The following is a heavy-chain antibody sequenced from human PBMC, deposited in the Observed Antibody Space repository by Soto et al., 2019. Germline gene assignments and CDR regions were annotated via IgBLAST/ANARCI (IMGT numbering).Heavy chain of an antibody. V-gene: IGHV3-30*18. Sequence: GGSLRLSCAASGFTFSSHGMHWLRQAPGKGLEWVTVISYDGSNEYYADSVKGRFTIFRDNSKNILYLQMNSLRTEDTAVYYCAKERMEQYQLLPFFDYWGQGTLVTVSS. D-gene: IGHD2-2*01. J-gene: IGHJ4*02. CDR2: ISYDGSNE. CDR3: AKERMEQYQLLPFFDY. CDR1: GFTFSSHG.